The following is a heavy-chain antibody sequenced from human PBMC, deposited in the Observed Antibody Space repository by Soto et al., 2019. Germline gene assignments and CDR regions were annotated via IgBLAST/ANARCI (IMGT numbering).Heavy chain of an antibody. Sequence: QVQLVESGGGVVQPGRSLRLSCAASGFTFSSYGMHWVRQAPGKGLEWVPGISYDGSNKYYADSVKGRFTISRDNSKNTLYLQMNSLRAEDTAVYYCAKDEWSYGDYTHGYYYGMDVWGQGTTVTVSS. CDR3: AKDEWSYGDYTHGYYYGMDV. CDR2: ISYDGSNK. V-gene: IGHV3-30*18. D-gene: IGHD4-17*01. J-gene: IGHJ6*02. CDR1: GFTFSSYG.